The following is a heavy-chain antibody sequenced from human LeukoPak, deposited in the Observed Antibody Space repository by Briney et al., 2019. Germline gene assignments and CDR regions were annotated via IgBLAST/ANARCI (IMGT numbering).Heavy chain of an antibody. CDR3: ARDPANYYGSRNFDY. V-gene: IGHV3-48*02. J-gene: IGHJ4*02. CDR1: GFTFSSYS. D-gene: IGHD3-10*01. Sequence: GGSLRLSCAASGFTFSSYSMNWVRQAPGKGLEWVSYINSSSSTIYYADSVKGRFTISRDNAKNSLYLQMNSLRDEDTAVYYCARDPANYYGSRNFDYWGQGTLVTVSS. CDR2: INSSSSTI.